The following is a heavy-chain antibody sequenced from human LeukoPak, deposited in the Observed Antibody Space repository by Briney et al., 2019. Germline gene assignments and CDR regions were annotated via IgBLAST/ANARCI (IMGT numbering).Heavy chain of an antibody. D-gene: IGHD3-10*01. CDR2: INPSGGST. J-gene: IGHJ4*02. CDR1: GYTFTSYY. Sequence: GASVKVSCKASGYTFTSYYMHWVRQAPGQGLEWMGIINPSGGSTSYAQKFQGRVTMTRDTSTSTVYMELSSLRSEDTAVYYCASEPQLPLLWFGELIIAAAGYFDYWGQGTLVTVSS. V-gene: IGHV1-46*01. CDR3: ASEPQLPLLWFGELIIAAAGYFDY.